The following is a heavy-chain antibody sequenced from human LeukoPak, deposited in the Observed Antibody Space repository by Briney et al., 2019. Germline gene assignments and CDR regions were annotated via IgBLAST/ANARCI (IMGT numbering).Heavy chain of an antibody. CDR3: AGAPRDDYGESTYAFDI. CDR2: IIPIFGTA. CDR1: GGTFSSYA. V-gene: IGHV1-69*06. Sequence: SVKVSCKASGGTFSSYAISWVRQAPGQGLEWMGGIIPIFGTANYAQKFQGRVTITADKSTSTAYMELSSLRSEDTAVYYCAGAPRDDYGESTYAFDIWGQGTMVTVSS. J-gene: IGHJ3*02. D-gene: IGHD4-17*01.